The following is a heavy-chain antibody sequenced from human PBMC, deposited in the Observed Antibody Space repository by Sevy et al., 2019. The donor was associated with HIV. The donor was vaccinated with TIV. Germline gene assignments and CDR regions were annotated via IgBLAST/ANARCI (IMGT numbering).Heavy chain of an antibody. J-gene: IGHJ3*01. Sequence: SETLSLTCTVSGGSVSSSSHYWGWTRQRPGKGLEWIRSIYYGGSPHFNPSLRSRVTIFVDKSKNQVSLKLSSVTAADTAVCFCARTPPFDAFDLWGQGTVVTVSS. CDR2: IYYGGSP. V-gene: IGHV4-39*01. CDR3: ARTPPFDAFDL. CDR1: GGSVSSSSHY.